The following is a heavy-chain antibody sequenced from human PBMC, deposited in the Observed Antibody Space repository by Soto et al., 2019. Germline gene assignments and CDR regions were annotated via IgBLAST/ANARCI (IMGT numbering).Heavy chain of an antibody. CDR1: GFTFSSYA. Sequence: GGTLRLSCVASGFTFSSYAMTWVRQAPGKGLEGVSIISGGGGGTYYADSVKGRFTISRDSSKNTLYLQMNTLRAEDTAVYYCAKDSGYSGYGIDYWGKRNQVTVYS. D-gene: IGHD5-12*01. CDR3: AKDSGYSGYGIDY. CDR2: ISGGGGGT. V-gene: IGHV3-23*01. J-gene: IGHJ4*02.